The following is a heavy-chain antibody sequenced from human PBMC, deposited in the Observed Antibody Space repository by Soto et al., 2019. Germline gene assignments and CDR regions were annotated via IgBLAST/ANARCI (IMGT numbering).Heavy chain of an antibody. CDR2: IIPIFGTA. V-gene: IGHV1-69*13. D-gene: IGHD2-2*02. J-gene: IGHJ4*02. Sequence: SVKVSCKASGGTFSSYAISWVRQAPGQGLEWMGGIIPIFGTANYAQKFQGRVTITADESTSTAYMELSSLRSEDTAVYYCARGGYCSSTSCYTTSGFDYWGQGTLVTVSS. CDR1: GGTFSSYA. CDR3: ARGGYCSSTSCYTTSGFDY.